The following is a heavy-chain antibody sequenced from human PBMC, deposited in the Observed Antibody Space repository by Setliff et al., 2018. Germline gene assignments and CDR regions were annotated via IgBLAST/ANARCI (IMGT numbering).Heavy chain of an antibody. V-gene: IGHV3-30*02. CDR1: GFTFSSYW. D-gene: IGHD3-10*01. CDR3: AKEQEITLVPGIIPDAFDL. CDR2: IRSDGNKK. J-gene: IGHJ3*01. Sequence: GGSLRLSCAASGFTFSSYWMTWVRHAPGKGLEWVTFIRSDGNKKYFGDSVKGRFSISRDNSKNTVYLQMNSLKIEDTAVYFCAKEQEITLVPGIIPDAFDLWGQGTMVTVSS.